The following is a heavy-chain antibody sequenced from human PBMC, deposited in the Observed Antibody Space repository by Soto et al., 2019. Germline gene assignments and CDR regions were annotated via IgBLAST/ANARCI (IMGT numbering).Heavy chain of an antibody. CDR3: ARGRCGDY. Sequence: QVHLVQSGAEVKKPGASVKVSCKASGYTFTSYGMTWVRQAPGQGLEWMGWISAHNGNTDYAQKLQGRVIVTRDTSTSTAYMELRSLISDDTAVYYCARGRCGDYWGQGALVTVSS. CDR2: ISAHNGNT. J-gene: IGHJ4*02. CDR1: GYTFTSYG. V-gene: IGHV1-18*01.